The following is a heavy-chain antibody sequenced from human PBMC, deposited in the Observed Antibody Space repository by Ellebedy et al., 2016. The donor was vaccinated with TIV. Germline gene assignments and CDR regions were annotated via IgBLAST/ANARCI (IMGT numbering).Heavy chain of an antibody. D-gene: IGHD6-19*01. CDR2: VTVSGGKT. CDR1: GFTFSSYA. CDR3: TKQSVVGPSSCFDY. V-gene: IGHV3-23*01. Sequence: GESLKISCAASGFTFSSYAMSWVRQAPGKGLEWVSTVTVSGGKTYYADSVKGRFSISRDNSKTTLFLQINSLRADDTAVYYFTKQSVVGPSSCFDYWGQGALVTVSS. J-gene: IGHJ4*02.